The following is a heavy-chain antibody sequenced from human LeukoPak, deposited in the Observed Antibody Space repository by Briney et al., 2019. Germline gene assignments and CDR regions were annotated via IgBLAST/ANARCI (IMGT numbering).Heavy chain of an antibody. CDR2: IYWNDDK. J-gene: IGHJ4*02. V-gene: IGHV2-5*01. CDR1: GFSLSTSGVG. CDR3: AHSKQGGYSGYDFDY. D-gene: IGHD5-12*01. Sequence: SGPTLVNPTQTLTLTCTFCGFSLSTSGVGVGWIRQPPGKALEWLALIYWNDDKRYSPSLKSRLTITKDTSKNQVVLTTTNMDPVDTATYYCAHSKQGGYSGYDFDYWGQGTLVTVSS.